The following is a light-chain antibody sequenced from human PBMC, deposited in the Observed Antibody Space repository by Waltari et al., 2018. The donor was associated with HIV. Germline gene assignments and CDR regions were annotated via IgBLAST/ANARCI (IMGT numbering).Light chain of an antibody. CDR2: KNN. Sequence: QSVLIQPPSASATPGQRVTISCSGPRSNIGSNFVFWYQQFPGTAPKLLMYKNNKRLSGVPDRFSGSKSGTSASLAISGLRSEDEAVYYCAAWDDSLRGHVVFGGGTNLTV. V-gene: IGLV1-47*01. CDR1: RSNIGSNF. J-gene: IGLJ2*01. CDR3: AAWDDSLRGHVV.